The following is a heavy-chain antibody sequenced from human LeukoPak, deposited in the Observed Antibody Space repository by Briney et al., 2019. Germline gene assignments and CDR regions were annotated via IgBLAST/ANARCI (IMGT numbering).Heavy chain of an antibody. J-gene: IGHJ4*02. CDR1: GFTFSSYG. D-gene: IGHD3-10*01. CDR3: ARTDGYGSGSYFVY. CDR2: ISAYNGNT. Sequence: GGSLRLSCAASGFTFSSYGISWVRQAPGQGLEWMGWISAYNGNTNYAQKFQGRVTMTRDMSTSTVYMELSSLRSEDTAVYYCARTDGYGSGSYFVYWGQGTLVTVSS. V-gene: IGHV1-18*01.